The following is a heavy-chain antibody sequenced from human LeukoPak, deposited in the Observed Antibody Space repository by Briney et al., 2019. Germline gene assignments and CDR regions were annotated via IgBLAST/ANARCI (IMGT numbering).Heavy chain of an antibody. CDR1: RFTFSNYW. CDR3: ASDGGSDWAFDI. V-gene: IGHV3-7*01. Sequence: SGGSLRLSCAASRFTFSNYWMSWVRQAPGKGLEWVANIKQDGSEKYYVDSVKGRFTISRDNAKNSLYLQMNSLRAEDTAVYYCASDGGSDWAFDIWGQGTMVTVSS. J-gene: IGHJ3*02. D-gene: IGHD3-10*01. CDR2: IKQDGSEK.